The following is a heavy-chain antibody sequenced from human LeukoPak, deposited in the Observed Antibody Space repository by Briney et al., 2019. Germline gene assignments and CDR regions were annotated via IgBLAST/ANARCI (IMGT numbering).Heavy chain of an antibody. J-gene: IGHJ4*02. CDR2: IYYSGST. D-gene: IGHD4-17*01. V-gene: IGHV4-59*01. Sequence: ASETLSLTCTVSGGSISSYYWSWIRQPPGKGLEWIGYIYYSGSTNYNPSLKSRVTISVDTSKNQFSLKLSSVTAADTAVYYCARDNGDFPFDYWGQGTLVTVSS. CDR3: ARDNGDFPFDY. CDR1: GGSISSYY.